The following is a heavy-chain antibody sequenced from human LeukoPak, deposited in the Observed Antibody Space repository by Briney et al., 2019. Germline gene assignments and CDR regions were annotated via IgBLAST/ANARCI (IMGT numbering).Heavy chain of an antibody. V-gene: IGHV3-66*01. D-gene: IGHD1-26*01. CDR1: GFSVSSNH. Sequence: GGSLRLSCAASGFSVSSNHMSWVRQAPGKGLEWVSVSYSGGSAYYSGSVKGRFTISRDRSKNTVYLQMNSLRVEDTAVYYCARDSPVGASSFDIWGQGTMVSVSS. J-gene: IGHJ3*02. CDR2: SYSGGSA. CDR3: ARDSPVGASSFDI.